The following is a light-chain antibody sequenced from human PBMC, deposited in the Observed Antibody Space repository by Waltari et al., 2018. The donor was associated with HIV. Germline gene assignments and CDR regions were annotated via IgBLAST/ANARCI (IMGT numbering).Light chain of an antibody. V-gene: IGKV3-20*01. CDR1: QSVSNNF. Sequence: IVLTQSPGTLSLSPGERAALSCRASQSVSNNFLAWYQQKPGQAPTLLIYGASFRATGIPDRFSGSGSGTDFTLTISRMESEDFAVYYCQQHGSSPRTFGQGTKVEIK. CDR2: GAS. J-gene: IGKJ1*01. CDR3: QQHGSSPRT.